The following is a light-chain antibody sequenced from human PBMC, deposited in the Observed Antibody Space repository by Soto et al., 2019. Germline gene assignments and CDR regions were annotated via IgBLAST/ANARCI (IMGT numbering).Light chain of an antibody. CDR1: QSLSGNY. J-gene: IGKJ1*01. CDR2: GAS. CDR3: QHSGDFRWT. V-gene: IGKV3-20*01. Sequence: ENVLTQSPGTLSLSPGDRATLSCRASQSLSGNYLAWYQQKPGQAPRRLIYGASSRATGIPDRFSGRGFGTDFTLTISRLEPEDFAVYYCQHSGDFRWTFGQGTKVDI.